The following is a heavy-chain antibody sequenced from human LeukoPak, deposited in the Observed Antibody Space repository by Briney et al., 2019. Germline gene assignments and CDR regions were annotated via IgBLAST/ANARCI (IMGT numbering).Heavy chain of an antibody. J-gene: IGHJ4*02. D-gene: IGHD6-6*01. CDR1: GFTFSNAW. CDR2: IKQDGTEK. Sequence: GGSLRLSCAASGFTFSNAWMSWVRQAPGEGLEWVANIKQDGTEKYYMDSVKGRFSISRDNAKNSLYLQMNALRAEDTAVYYCARDVRPDYWGQGTLVTVST. CDR3: ARDVRPDY. V-gene: IGHV3-7*04.